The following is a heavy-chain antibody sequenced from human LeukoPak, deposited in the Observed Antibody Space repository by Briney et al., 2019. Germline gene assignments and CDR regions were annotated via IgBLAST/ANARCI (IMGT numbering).Heavy chain of an antibody. V-gene: IGHV4-38-2*02. CDR2: IYYSGST. D-gene: IGHD4-17*01. CDR3: ARGVTTVTPTYYFDY. J-gene: IGHJ4*02. CDR1: GYSISSGYY. Sequence: SETLSLTCTVSGYSISSGYYWGWIRQPPGKGLEWIGSIYYSGSTYYNPSLKSRVTISVDTSKNQFSLKLSSVTAADTAVYYCARGVTTVTPTYYFDYWGQGTLVTVSS.